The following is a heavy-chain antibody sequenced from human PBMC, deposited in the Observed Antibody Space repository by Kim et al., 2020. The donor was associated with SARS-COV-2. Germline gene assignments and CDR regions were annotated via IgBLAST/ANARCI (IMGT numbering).Heavy chain of an antibody. Sequence: SETLSLTCTVSGGSISSYYWSWIRQPPGKGLEWIGYIYYSGSTNYNPSLKSRVTISVDTSKNQFSLKLSSVTAADTAVYYCARGSGVGASGWYFDLWGRGTLVTVSS. CDR3: ARGSGVGASGWYFDL. CDR1: GGSISSYY. CDR2: IYYSGST. V-gene: IGHV4-59*01. D-gene: IGHD1-26*01. J-gene: IGHJ2*01.